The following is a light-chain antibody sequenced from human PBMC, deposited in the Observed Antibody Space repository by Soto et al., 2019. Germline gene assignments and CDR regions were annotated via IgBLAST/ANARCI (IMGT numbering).Light chain of an antibody. J-gene: IGLJ1*01. CDR3: SSYTSVTTFVV. Sequence: QSVLTQPASVSGSPGQSITISCTGTSSDIGRYNFVSWYQQHPGKAPKLLVYEVTNRPSGVSNRFSGSKSGNTASLTIFGLQTEDEADYYCSSYTSVTTFVVFGTGTTLTVL. CDR2: EVT. CDR1: SSDIGRYNF. V-gene: IGLV2-14*01.